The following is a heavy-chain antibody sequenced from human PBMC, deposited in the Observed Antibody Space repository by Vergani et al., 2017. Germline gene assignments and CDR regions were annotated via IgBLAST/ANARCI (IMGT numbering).Heavy chain of an antibody. J-gene: IGHJ6*03. CDR2: ISAGGGGT. CDR3: AKRCVLLVERFCDGASCEYYMDG. D-gene: IGHD6-6*01. CDR1: GFSFSMFA. Sequence: EQQQLESGGGLEKPGGSLRSSCAASGFSFSMFAMSWVRQAPGKGLEWVAMISAGGGGTYYAGSVRGRFTVSRDNSKNTLSLQMNSLRVEDTAMYWCAKRCVLLVERFCDGASCEYYMDGRVKGATV. V-gene: IGHV3-23*01.